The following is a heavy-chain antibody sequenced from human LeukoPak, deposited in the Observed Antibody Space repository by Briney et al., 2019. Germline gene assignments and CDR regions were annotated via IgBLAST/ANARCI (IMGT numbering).Heavy chain of an antibody. V-gene: IGHV4-59*08. Sequence: SETLSLTCTVSDDFIRRESWTWIRQPPGKGLEYIGYISYSGTTDYKPSLESRVTISVDTSKNQFSLKLSSVTAADTAVYYCARQTVKRFDYWGQGTLVTVSS. CDR2: ISYSGTT. J-gene: IGHJ4*02. CDR3: ARQTVKRFDY. D-gene: IGHD4-17*01. CDR1: DDFIRRES.